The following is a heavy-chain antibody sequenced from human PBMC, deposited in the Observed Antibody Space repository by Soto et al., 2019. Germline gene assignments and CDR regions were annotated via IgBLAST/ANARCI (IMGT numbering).Heavy chain of an antibody. D-gene: IGHD3-16*01. V-gene: IGHV1-18*01. CDR1: GYTFTNFG. CDR2: ISAYNGNT. CDR3: SRGGTPIDY. J-gene: IGHJ4*02. Sequence: QVQLVQTGAEVKKPGASVKVYCKASGYTFTNFGISWVRQAPGQGLEWMGWISAYNGNTNYAQKFQGRVTMTTDTSTSTAYIVVRSLRFEDTAVYYFSRGGTPIDYWGQGTLVTVSS.